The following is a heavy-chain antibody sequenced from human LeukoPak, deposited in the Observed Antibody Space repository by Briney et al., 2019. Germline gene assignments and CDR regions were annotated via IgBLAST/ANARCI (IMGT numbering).Heavy chain of an antibody. J-gene: IGHJ4*02. Sequence: PGGSPRLSCAASGFTVSSNYMSWVRQAPGKGLEWVSVIYSGGSTYYADSVKGRFTISRDNSKNTLYLQMNSLRAEDTAVYYCARDKANYGYFDYWGQGTLVTVSS. CDR3: ARDKANYGYFDY. D-gene: IGHD1-7*01. V-gene: IGHV3-53*01. CDR1: GFTVSSNY. CDR2: IYSGGST.